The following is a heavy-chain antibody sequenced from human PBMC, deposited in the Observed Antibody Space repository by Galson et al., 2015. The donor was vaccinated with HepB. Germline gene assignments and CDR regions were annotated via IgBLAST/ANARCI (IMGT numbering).Heavy chain of an antibody. J-gene: IGHJ3*02. CDR2: VSYDGINK. Sequence: SLRLSCAVSGFTFSSYGMHWIRQAPGKGLEWVAVVSYDGINKYYADSVKGRFTISRNNSKNTLYLQMNSLRAEDTAVYYCAKEGDYGGNSFDAFDIWGQGTMVTVSS. D-gene: IGHD4-23*01. CDR3: AKEGDYGGNSFDAFDI. CDR1: GFTFSSYG. V-gene: IGHV3-30*18.